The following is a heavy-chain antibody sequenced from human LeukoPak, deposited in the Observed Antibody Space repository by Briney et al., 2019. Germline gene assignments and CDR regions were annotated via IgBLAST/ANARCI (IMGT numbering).Heavy chain of an antibody. V-gene: IGHV4-59*01. CDR3: ARDEGAFDI. Sequence: KPSETLSLTCTVSGGSISSYYWSWIRQPPGKGLEWIGYIYYSGSTNYNPSLRSRVTISVDTSKNQFSLKLGSVTAADTAVYYCARDEGAFDIWGQGTMVTVSS. CDR2: IYYSGST. CDR1: GGSISSYY. J-gene: IGHJ3*02.